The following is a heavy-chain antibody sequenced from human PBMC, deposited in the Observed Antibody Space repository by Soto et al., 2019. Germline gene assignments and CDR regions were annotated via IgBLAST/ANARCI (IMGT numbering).Heavy chain of an antibody. CDR3: ARETHNYYYYMDV. J-gene: IGHJ6*03. CDR2: IYPGDSDT. CDR1: GYSFTRYW. V-gene: IGHV5-51*01. Sequence: PGESLKISCTGSGYSFTRYWIGWVRQMPGKGLEWMGIIYPGDSDTRYSPSFQGQVTISADKSISTAYLQWSSLKASDTAMYYCARETHNYYYYMDVWGKGTTVTVSS.